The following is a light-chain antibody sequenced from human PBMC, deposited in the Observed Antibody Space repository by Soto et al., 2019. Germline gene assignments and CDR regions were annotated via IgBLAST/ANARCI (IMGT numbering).Light chain of an antibody. CDR2: GAS. Sequence: EIVMTQSPATLSVSPGERATLSCRASQSVSSNLAWYQQKPCQAPRLLIYGASTRATGIPARFSGSGSGTEFTLTISSLQSEDFAVYYCQQYNSYSEAFGQGTKVDNK. CDR1: QSVSSN. CDR3: QQYNSYSEA. J-gene: IGKJ1*01. V-gene: IGKV3-15*01.